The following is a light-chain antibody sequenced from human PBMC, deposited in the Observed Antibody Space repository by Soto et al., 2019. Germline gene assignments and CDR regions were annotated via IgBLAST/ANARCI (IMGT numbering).Light chain of an antibody. CDR2: DAS. V-gene: IGKV3-11*01. Sequence: EIVMTQSLATLSVSPGDRATLSCRASQSVSTNLAWYQQKPGQAPRLLIYDASNRATGIPARFSGSGSGTDFTLTISSLEPEDFAVYYCQQRSNWRITFGQGTRLEIK. CDR3: QQRSNWRIT. J-gene: IGKJ5*01. CDR1: QSVSTN.